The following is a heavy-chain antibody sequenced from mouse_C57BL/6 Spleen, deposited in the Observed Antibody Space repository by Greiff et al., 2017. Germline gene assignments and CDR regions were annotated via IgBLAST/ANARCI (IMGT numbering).Heavy chain of an antibody. V-gene: IGHV1-59*01. D-gene: IGHD2-3*01. CDR2: IDPSDSYT. J-gene: IGHJ4*01. CDR3: ARYGYYGAMDY. CDR1: GYTFTSYW. Sequence: QVQLQQSGAELVRPGTSVKLSCKASGYTFTSYWMHWVKQRPGQGLEWIGVIDPSDSYTNYNQKFKGKATLTVDTSSSTAYMQLSSLTSEDSAVYYCARYGYYGAMDYWGQGTSVTVSS.